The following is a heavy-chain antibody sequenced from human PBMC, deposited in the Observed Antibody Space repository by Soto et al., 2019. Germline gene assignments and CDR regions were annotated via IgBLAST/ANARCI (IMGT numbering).Heavy chain of an antibody. CDR1: GGSISSGDYY. J-gene: IGHJ4*02. V-gene: IGHV4-30-4*01. Sequence: PSETLSLTCTVSGGSISSGDYYWSWIRQPPGKGLEWIGYIYYSGSTYYNPSLKSRVTISVDTSKNQFSLKLSSVTAADTAVYYCAREIGESGYVGHWGQGTLVTVSS. D-gene: IGHD5-12*01. CDR2: IYYSGST. CDR3: AREIGESGYVGH.